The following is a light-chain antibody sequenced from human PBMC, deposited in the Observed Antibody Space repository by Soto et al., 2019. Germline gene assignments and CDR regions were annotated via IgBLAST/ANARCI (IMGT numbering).Light chain of an antibody. Sequence: IVMTQSPATLSVAPGERFTFSCRDSQRVISHFAWYPQTSGQAPRLLIYDASKGATGIPARFSGSGSGTDFTITISSLEPEDFAFCYCQQRSNWPTFGQGTRLEIK. CDR3: QQRSNWPT. V-gene: IGKV3-11*01. J-gene: IGKJ5*01. CDR2: DAS. CDR1: QRVISH.